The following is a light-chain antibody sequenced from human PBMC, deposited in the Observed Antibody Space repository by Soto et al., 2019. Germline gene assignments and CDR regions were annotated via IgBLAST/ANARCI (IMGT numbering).Light chain of an antibody. J-gene: IGKJ5*01. V-gene: IGKV3-20*01. CDR1: QSVSSSY. CDR2: GAS. CDR3: QQYGSSPPLIT. Sequence: EIVLTQSPGTLSLSPGERATLSCRASQSVSSSYLAWYQQKPGQAPRLLIYGASSRATGIPDRFSGSGSGTDFTLSISRLEPEDFALYYCQQYGSSPPLITFGQGTRLEIK.